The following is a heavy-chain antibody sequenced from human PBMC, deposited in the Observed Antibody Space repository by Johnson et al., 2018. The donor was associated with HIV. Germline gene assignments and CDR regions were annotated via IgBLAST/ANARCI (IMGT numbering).Heavy chain of an antibody. D-gene: IGHD3-10*02. V-gene: IGHV3-43*01. J-gene: IGHJ3*02. CDR2: ISWDGGST. Sequence: LVESGGVVVQPGGSLRLSCAASGFTFDDYTMHWVRQAPGKGLEWVSLISWDGGSTYYADSVKGRFTISRDNSKNSLYLQMNSLRTEDSALYYCAKDGSGDVRGAFDIWGQGTMVTVSS. CDR1: GFTFDDYT. CDR3: AKDGSGDVRGAFDI.